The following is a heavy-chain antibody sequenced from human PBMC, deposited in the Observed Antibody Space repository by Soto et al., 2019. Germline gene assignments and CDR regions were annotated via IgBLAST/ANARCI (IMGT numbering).Heavy chain of an antibody. V-gene: IGHV3-15*07. CDR3: TTAARPQYFYYYNLDV. J-gene: IGHJ6*03. D-gene: IGHD3-9*01. Sequence: EVQLVESGGGLVKPGGSLRLSCAASGFTFSNAYMNWVRQAPGKGLEWVGRIKTKADGGATHYAAPARDRFTISRDDSKNTLYIQMNSLKTEDTAVYYCTTAARPQYFYYYNLDVWGQGATVAVSS. CDR1: GFTFSNAY. CDR2: IKTKADGGAT.